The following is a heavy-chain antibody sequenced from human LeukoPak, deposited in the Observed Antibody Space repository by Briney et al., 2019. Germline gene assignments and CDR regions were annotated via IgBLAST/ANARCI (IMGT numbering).Heavy chain of an antibody. CDR1: GFTFSSYA. J-gene: IGHJ4*02. CDR3: AKTIVVHTQAGYFDY. CDR2: ISGSGGST. V-gene: IGHV3-23*01. D-gene: IGHD3-22*01. Sequence: PGGSLRLSCAASGFTFSSYAMSWVRQAPGKGLEWVSAISGSGGSTYYADSVKGRFTISRDNSKNTLYLQMNSLRAEDTAVYSCAKTIVVHTQAGYFDYWGQGTLVTVSS.